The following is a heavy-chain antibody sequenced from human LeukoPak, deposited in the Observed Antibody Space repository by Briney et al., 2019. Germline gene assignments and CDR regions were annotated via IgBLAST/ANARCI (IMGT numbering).Heavy chain of an antibody. D-gene: IGHD3-22*01. CDR3: ARVLNYYDSSGYYFSY. CDR2: ISYDGSNN. V-gene: IGHV3-30-3*01. CDR1: GFTFSYYT. J-gene: IGHJ4*02. Sequence: PGRSLRLSCAASGFTFSYYTMHWVRQAPAKGLEGVAVISYDGSNNYYADSLKGRFTISRDNSKNTLYLQMNSLRAEDTAVYYCARVLNYYDSSGYYFSYWGQGTLVTVSS.